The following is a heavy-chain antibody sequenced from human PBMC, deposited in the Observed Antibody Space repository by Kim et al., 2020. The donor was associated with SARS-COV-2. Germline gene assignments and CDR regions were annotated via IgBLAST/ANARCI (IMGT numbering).Heavy chain of an antibody. Sequence: GGSLRLSCAASGFTFRSYWMSWVRQAPGKGLEWVANIKEDGSVKQYVDSVKGRFTISRDNAGNSLYLQLNSLRAVDTATYYCARDGILSYTSSWDYWGQGSLVTVSS. CDR1: GFTFRSYW. J-gene: IGHJ4*02. V-gene: IGHV3-7*03. D-gene: IGHD6-13*01. CDR3: ARDGILSYTSSWDY. CDR2: IKEDGSVK.